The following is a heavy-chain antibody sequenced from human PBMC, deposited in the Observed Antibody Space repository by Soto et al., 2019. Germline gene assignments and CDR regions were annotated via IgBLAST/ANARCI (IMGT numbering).Heavy chain of an antibody. Sequence: SETLSLTCAAYGGSFSGYYWSWIRQPPGKGLEWIGEINHSGSTNYNPSLKSRVTISVDTSKNQFSLKLSSVTAADTAVYYCASGRGYYGSPPINYWGQGTLVTVSS. CDR2: INHSGST. CDR1: GGSFSGYY. J-gene: IGHJ4*02. V-gene: IGHV4-34*01. D-gene: IGHD3-22*01. CDR3: ASGRGYYGSPPINY.